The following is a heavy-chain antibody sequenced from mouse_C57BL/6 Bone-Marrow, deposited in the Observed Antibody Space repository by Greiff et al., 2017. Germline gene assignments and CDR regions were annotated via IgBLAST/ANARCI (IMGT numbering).Heavy chain of an antibody. CDR3: ARIGWLRRGFAY. D-gene: IGHD2-2*01. CDR2: VYPSSGKH. V-gene: IGHV1-81*01. Sequence: VKLQESGAELARPGASVKLSCKASGYTFTSYGISWVKQRTGQGLVWIGEVYPSSGKHYYNEKFKGKATLTADKSSSTAYMELRSLTSEDSAVYFCARIGWLRRGFAYWGQGTLVTVSA. J-gene: IGHJ3*01. CDR1: GYTFTSYG.